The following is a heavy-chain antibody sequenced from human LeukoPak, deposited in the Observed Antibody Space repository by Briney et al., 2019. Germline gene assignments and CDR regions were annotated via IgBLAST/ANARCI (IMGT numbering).Heavy chain of an antibody. J-gene: IGHJ4*02. CDR1: GGSISSGGYY. CDR3: ARLVGATSY. D-gene: IGHD1-26*01. CDR2: INHSGST. V-gene: IGHV4-34*01. Sequence: PSETLSLTCAVSGGSISSGGYYWSWIRQPPGKGLEWIGEINHSGSTNYNPSLKSRVTISVDTSKNQFSLKLSSVTAADTAVYYCARLVGATSYWGQGTLVTVSS.